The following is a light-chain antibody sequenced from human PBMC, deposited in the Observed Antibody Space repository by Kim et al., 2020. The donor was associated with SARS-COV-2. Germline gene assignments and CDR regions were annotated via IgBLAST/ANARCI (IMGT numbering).Light chain of an antibody. Sequence: QPHSVSESPGKTVTISCTRSSGSIASNYVQWYQQRPGSAPTTVIYEDNQRPSGVPDRFSGSIDSSSNSASLTISGLKTEDEADYYCQSYDSSNWVFGGGTKLTVL. CDR3: QSYDSSNWV. V-gene: IGLV6-57*03. CDR1: SGSIASNY. J-gene: IGLJ3*02. CDR2: EDN.